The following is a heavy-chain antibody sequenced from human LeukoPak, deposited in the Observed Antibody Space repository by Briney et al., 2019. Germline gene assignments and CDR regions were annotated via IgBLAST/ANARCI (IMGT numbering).Heavy chain of an antibody. V-gene: IGHV4-30-2*01. CDR2: IYHSGST. D-gene: IGHD6-25*01. Sequence: PSETLSLTCAVSGGSISSGGYSWSWIRQPPGKGLEWIGYIYHSGSTYYNPSLKSRVTISVDRSKNQFSLKLSSVTAEDTAVYYCAKPHLRLVHHREYYFDYWGQGTLVTVTS. J-gene: IGHJ4*02. CDR1: GGSISSGGYS. CDR3: AKPHLRLVHHREYYFDY.